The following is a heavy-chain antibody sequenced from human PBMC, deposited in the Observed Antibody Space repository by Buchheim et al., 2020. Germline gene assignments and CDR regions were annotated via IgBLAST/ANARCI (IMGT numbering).Heavy chain of an antibody. V-gene: IGHV3-7*01. CDR2: IKQDGSEK. Sequence: EVQLVESGGGLVQPGGSLRLSCAASGFTFSSYWMSWVRQAPGKGLEWVATIKQDGSEKYYVDSVKGRFTISRDNAKNSLYLQMNSLRAEDTAVYYCARDLHFDWLIMDLSLRYWGQGTL. D-gene: IGHD3-9*01. CDR3: ARDLHFDWLIMDLSLRY. J-gene: IGHJ4*02. CDR1: GFTFSSYW.